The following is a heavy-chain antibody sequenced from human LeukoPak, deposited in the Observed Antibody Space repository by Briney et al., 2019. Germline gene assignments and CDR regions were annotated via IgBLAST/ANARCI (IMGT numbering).Heavy chain of an antibody. V-gene: IGHV3-21*01. Sequence: AGCLRLSCAAAGVTVSSYSMNWVRQAPGKGLEWVSSISSSSSNIYYADAVKGQFTISRDTDKTSLYLQMNSLRAAATAVYYCARVTDYGDSGFDYWGQGTLVTVSS. CDR1: GVTVSSYS. CDR2: ISSSSSNI. J-gene: IGHJ4*02. CDR3: ARVTDYGDSGFDY. D-gene: IGHD4-17*01.